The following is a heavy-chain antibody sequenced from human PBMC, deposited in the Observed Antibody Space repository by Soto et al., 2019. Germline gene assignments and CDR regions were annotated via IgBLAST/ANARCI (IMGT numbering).Heavy chain of an antibody. J-gene: IGHJ3*01. Sequence: GGSLRLSCAAAGFTFSSYAMHWVRQAPGKGLEWVAVISYDGSNKYYADSVKGRFTISRDNSKNTLYLQMNSLRAEDTAVYYCARDRGSSGMFELDVWGPGKMVTV. CDR2: ISYDGSNK. CDR3: ARDRGSSGMFELDV. CDR1: GFTFSSYA. V-gene: IGHV3-30-3*01. D-gene: IGHD6-19*01.